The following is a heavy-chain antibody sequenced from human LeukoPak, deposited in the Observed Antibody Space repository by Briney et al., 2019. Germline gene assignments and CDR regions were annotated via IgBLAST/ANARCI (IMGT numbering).Heavy chain of an antibody. CDR3: ASGYSSSSGLDY. J-gene: IGHJ4*02. CDR1: GYTFTGSY. V-gene: IGHV1-2*02. Sequence: ASVKVSCKASGYTFTGSYMDWVRQAPGQGLEWMGWINPNSGGTNYVQKFQGRVTMTRDTSITTAYMELSRLRSDDTAVYYCASGYSSSSGLDYWGQGTLVTVSS. D-gene: IGHD6-6*01. CDR2: INPNSGGT.